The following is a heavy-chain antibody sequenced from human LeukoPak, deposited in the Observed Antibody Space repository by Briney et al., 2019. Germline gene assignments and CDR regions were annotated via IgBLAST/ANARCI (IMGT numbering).Heavy chain of an antibody. Sequence: ASVKVSCKASGYTFTSYAMNWVRQAPGQGLEWMGWINTNTGNPTYAQGFTGRFVFSLDTSVSTAYLQISSLKAEDTAVYYCARVGVVVPAAITTVIADAFDIWGQGTMVTVSS. D-gene: IGHD2-2*01. CDR2: INTNTGNP. CDR3: ARVGVVVPAAITTVIADAFDI. CDR1: GYTFTSYA. J-gene: IGHJ3*02. V-gene: IGHV7-4-1*02.